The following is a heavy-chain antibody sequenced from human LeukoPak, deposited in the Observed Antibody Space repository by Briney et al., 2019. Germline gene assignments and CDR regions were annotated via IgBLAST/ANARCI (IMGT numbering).Heavy chain of an antibody. V-gene: IGHV1-2*02. J-gene: IGHJ5*02. Sequence: ASVKVSCKASGYTVTGYYMHWVRQAPGQGLEWMGWINPNSGGTNYAQKFQGRVTMTRDTSISTAYMELSRLRSDDTAVYYCARGDDYGGNSNWFDPWGQGTLVTVSS. CDR2: INPNSGGT. D-gene: IGHD4-23*01. CDR3: ARGDDYGGNSNWFDP. CDR1: GYTVTGYY.